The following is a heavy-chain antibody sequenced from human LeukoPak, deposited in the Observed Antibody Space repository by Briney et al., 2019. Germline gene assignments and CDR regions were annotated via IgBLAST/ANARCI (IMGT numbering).Heavy chain of an antibody. CDR2: IWYDGSNK. CDR3: ALNGREVPSGAFDI. D-gene: IGHD3-16*02. V-gene: IGHV3-33*01. CDR1: GFTFSSYG. J-gene: IGHJ3*02. Sequence: TGGSLRLSCAASGFTFSSYGMHWVRQAPGKGLEWVAVIWYDGSNKYYADSVKGRFTISRDNSKNTLYLQMNSLRAEDTAVYYCALNGREVPSGAFDIWGQGTMVTVSS.